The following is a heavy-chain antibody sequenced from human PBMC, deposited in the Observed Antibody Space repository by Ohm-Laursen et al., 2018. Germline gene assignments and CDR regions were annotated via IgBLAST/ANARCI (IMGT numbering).Heavy chain of an antibody. Sequence: SLRLSCSASGITFDDYAMHWVRQAPGKGLEWVSGISWNSGSTGYADSVKGRFTMSRDNAKNSLYLQMNSLRAEDTALYYCAKDISAYNWNDGGWFDPWGQGTLVTVSS. J-gene: IGHJ5*02. D-gene: IGHD1-20*01. CDR1: GITFDDYA. CDR3: AKDISAYNWNDGGWFDP. CDR2: ISWNSGST. V-gene: IGHV3-9*01.